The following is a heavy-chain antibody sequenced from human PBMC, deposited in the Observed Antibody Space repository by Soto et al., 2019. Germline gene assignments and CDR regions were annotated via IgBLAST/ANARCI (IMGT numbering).Heavy chain of an antibody. Sequence: ASVKVSCKASGYTFTSYGISWVRQAPGQGLEWVGWIHTYNGNTNYAQKLQGRVTLTTDTSTSTAYMELRSLRSDDTAVYYCARDSDYIIASWGQGTLVTVSS. D-gene: IGHD4-17*01. V-gene: IGHV1-18*01. CDR2: IHTYNGNT. J-gene: IGHJ4*02. CDR1: GYTFTSYG. CDR3: ARDSDYIIAS.